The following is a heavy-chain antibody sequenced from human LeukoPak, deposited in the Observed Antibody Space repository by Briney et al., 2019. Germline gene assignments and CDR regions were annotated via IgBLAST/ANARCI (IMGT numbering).Heavy chain of an antibody. CDR1: GGSISSSSYY. V-gene: IGHV4-39*07. D-gene: IGHD4-23*01. CDR3: ASGGGNSDY. J-gene: IGHJ4*02. Sequence: SETLSLTCTVSGGSISSSSYYWGWIRQPPGKGLEWIGSIYYSGSTNYNPSLKSRVAISVDTSKNQFSLKLSSVTAADTAVYYCASGGGNSDYWGQGTLVTVSS. CDR2: IYYSGST.